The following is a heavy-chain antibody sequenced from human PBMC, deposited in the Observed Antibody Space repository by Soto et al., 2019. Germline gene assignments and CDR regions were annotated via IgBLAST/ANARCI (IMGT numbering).Heavy chain of an antibody. J-gene: IGHJ4*02. CDR2: IDTSSTKI. CDR3: ASHYDMWSGYLSPVDY. CDR1: GYTFSDYY. V-gene: IGHV3-11*01. D-gene: IGHD3-3*01. Sequence: SLRLSCAASGYTFSDYYISWIDQAPGKGLEWISYIDTSSTKIYYADSVKGRFTISRDNAKNSLYLEMNSLRDEDTAVYYCASHYDMWSGYLSPVDYWGQGTLVTVSS.